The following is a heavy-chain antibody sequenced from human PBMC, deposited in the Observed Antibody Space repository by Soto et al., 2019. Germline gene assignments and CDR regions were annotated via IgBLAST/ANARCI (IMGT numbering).Heavy chain of an antibody. J-gene: IGHJ5*02. Sequence: SETLSLTCTVSGGSISSGDYYWSWIRQPPGKGLEWIGYIYYSGSTYYNPSLKRRVTMSVDTSKNQFSLRLSSVTAADTALYFGARHSLALRKNNWFDPWARESWSPSP. CDR1: GGSISSGDYY. CDR2: IYYSGST. D-gene: IGHD3-3*02. V-gene: IGHV4-30-4*01. CDR3: ARHSLALRKNNWFDP.